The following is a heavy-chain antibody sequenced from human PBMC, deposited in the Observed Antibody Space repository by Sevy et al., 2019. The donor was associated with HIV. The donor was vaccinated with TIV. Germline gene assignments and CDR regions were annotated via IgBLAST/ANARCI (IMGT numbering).Heavy chain of an antibody. CDR3: ASPSKRCTSTSCPFDAFYM. V-gene: IGHV3-11*01. J-gene: IGHJ3*02. CDR1: GFIFSDYNY. D-gene: IGHD2-2*01. Sequence: RGSLRLSCAASGFIFSDYNYMIWIRQSPGKGLEWISYISSSGTKYYRESVKGRFTVSRDNAKNSLYLQMNNLRAEDMALYYCASPSKRCTSTSCPFDAFYMWGQGTMVTVSS. CDR2: ISSSGTK.